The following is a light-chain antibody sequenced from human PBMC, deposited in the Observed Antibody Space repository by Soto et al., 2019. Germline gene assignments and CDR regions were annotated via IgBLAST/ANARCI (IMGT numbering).Light chain of an antibody. CDR3: QQYISSPRT. V-gene: IGKV3-20*01. CDR1: QSVSSNY. CDR2: GAS. J-gene: IGKJ1*01. Sequence: EIVLTQSPGTLSSSPGERATLSCRASQSVSSNYLAWYQQKPGQAPRLLIYGASSRATGIPDRFSGSGSGTDFTLTISRLEPEDFAVYYCQQYISSPRTFGQGTKVEIK.